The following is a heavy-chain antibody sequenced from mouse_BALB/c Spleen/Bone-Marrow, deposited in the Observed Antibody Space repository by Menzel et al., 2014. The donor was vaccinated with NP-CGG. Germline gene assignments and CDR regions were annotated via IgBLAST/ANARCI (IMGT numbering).Heavy chain of an antibody. CDR2: ISSGSSTI. D-gene: IGHD2-1*01. CDR3: ARSDGNYDYAMDY. Sequence: VQLKESGGGLVQPGGSRKLSCAASGFTFSSFGMHWVRQAPEKGLEWVAYISSGSSTIYYADTVKGRFTISRDNPKNTLFLQMTSLRSEDTAIYYCARSDGNYDYAMDYWGQGTSVTVSS. CDR1: GFTFSSFG. V-gene: IGHV5-17*02. J-gene: IGHJ4*01.